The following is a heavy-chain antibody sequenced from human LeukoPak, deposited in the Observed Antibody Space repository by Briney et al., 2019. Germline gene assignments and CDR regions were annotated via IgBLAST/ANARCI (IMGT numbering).Heavy chain of an antibody. J-gene: IGHJ4*02. D-gene: IGHD3-22*01. CDR3: ARGAQITYYYDTSGYPDY. CDR2: ISSSGSTM. CDR1: RFTFSDYE. Sequence: GGSLRLSCAASRFTFSDYEMNWIRQAPGKGLELVSYISSSGSTMFYADSVKGRFTISRDNAKNSLYLQMNSLRVEDTAVYYCARGAQITYYYDTSGYPDYWGQGALVTVSS. V-gene: IGHV3-48*03.